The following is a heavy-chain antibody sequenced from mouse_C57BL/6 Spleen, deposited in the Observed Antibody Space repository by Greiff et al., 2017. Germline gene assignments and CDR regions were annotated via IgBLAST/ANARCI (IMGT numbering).Heavy chain of an antibody. CDR1: GFTFSSYA. J-gene: IGHJ4*01. Sequence: VQLKESGGGLVKPGGSLKLSCAASGFTFSSYAMSWVRQTPEKRLEWVATISDGGSYTYYPDNVKGRFTISRDNAKNNLYLQMSHLKSEDTAMYYCARSYDGYYDYAMDYWGQGTSVTVSS. V-gene: IGHV5-4*01. D-gene: IGHD2-3*01. CDR3: ARSYDGYYDYAMDY. CDR2: ISDGGSYT.